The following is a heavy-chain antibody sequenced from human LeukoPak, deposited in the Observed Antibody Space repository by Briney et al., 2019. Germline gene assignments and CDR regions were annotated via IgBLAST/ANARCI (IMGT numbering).Heavy chain of an antibody. CDR3: VKELAVVGHTCGFDY. CDR1: GFTFSSYA. D-gene: IGHD2-21*01. Sequence: GGSLRLSCAASGFTFSSYAMSWVRQAPGKGLEWVSAISGSGGSTYYADSVKGRFTISRDNSKNTLYLQMNSLRVEDTAVYYCVKELAVVGHTCGFDYWGQGTLVTVSS. V-gene: IGHV3-23*01. CDR2: ISGSGGST. J-gene: IGHJ4*02.